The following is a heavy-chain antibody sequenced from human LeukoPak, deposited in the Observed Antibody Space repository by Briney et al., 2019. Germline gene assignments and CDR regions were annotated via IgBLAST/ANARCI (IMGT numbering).Heavy chain of an antibody. V-gene: IGHV1-2*02. J-gene: IGHJ4*02. CDR2: INPNTGGT. CDR1: GYTFSDHF. Sequence: ASVKVSCKTPGYTFSDHFMHWVRQAPGQGLEWMGWINPNTGGTNYAQVFQGRVTMTRDTSISTAYLELSRLRSDDTAVYYCARGALLGSRYYYNVYYFDYWGQGILVTVSS. D-gene: IGHD3-10*01. CDR3: ARGALLGSRYYYNVYYFDY.